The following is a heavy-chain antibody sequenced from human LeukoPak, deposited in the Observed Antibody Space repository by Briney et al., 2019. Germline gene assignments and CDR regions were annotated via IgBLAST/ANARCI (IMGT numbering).Heavy chain of an antibody. D-gene: IGHD6-19*01. CDR3: ARVGSSDWSFDY. Sequence: GGSLRLSCAASGFTLTSYWMSWVRQAPGKGLEWLANIKPDGSDKYYVDSVKGRFTISRDNAKNSLSLQMNSLRAEDTAVYYCARVGSSDWSFDYWGQGTLVTVSS. CDR1: GFTLTSYW. J-gene: IGHJ4*02. V-gene: IGHV3-7*01. CDR2: IKPDGSDK.